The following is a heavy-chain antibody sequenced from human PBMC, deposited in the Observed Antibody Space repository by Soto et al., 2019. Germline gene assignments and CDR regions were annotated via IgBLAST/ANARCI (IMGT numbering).Heavy chain of an antibody. CDR2: IGADNHGYT. Sequence: EVQLLESVGGLVQPGGSLRLSCAASGFTFNTFAMTWVRQGPGKGLEWVSYIGADNHGYTDYASSVKGRFTVSRDNSKNMLFLQMSSLRPDDTAVYYCAKGDWADYWGHGVLVTVSS. CDR3: AKGDWADY. V-gene: IGHV3-23*01. D-gene: IGHD3-9*01. J-gene: IGHJ4*01. CDR1: GFTFNTFA.